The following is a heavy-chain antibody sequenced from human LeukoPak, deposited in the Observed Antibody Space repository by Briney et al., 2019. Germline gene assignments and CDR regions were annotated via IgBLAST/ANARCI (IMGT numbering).Heavy chain of an antibody. Sequence: GGSLRLSCAASGFTVSSNYMSWVRQAPGKGLEWGSVIYSGGSTYYADSVKGRFTISRDNSKNTLYLQMNSLRAEDTAVYYCATRGELLDFDAFDIWGQGTMVTVSS. J-gene: IGHJ3*02. CDR1: GFTVSSNY. V-gene: IGHV3-53*01. D-gene: IGHD1-26*01. CDR3: ATRGELLDFDAFDI. CDR2: IYSGGST.